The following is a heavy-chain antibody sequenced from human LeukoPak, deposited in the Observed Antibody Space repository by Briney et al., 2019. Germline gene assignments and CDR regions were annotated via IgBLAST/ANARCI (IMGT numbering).Heavy chain of an antibody. CDR3: ARDRTVNSGWYFFNWFDP. D-gene: IGHD6-13*01. V-gene: IGHV4-4*07. CDR2: IYTSGST. Sequence: SETLSLTCTVSGGSISNSYWSWIRQPAGKGLEWIGRIYTSGSTNYNPSLKSRVTISVDTSKNQFSLKLSSVTAADTAVYYCARDRTVNSGWYFFNWFDPWGQGTLVTVSS. CDR1: GGSISNSY. J-gene: IGHJ5*02.